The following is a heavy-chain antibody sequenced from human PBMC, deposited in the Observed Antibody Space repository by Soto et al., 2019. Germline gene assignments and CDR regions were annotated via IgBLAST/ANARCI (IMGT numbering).Heavy chain of an antibody. J-gene: IGHJ6*02. D-gene: IGHD4-4*01. CDR3: ARSRDGYSFYFYYGMDG. V-gene: IGHV3-30*03. Sequence: QVQLVESGGGVVQPGRSLRLSCAASGFTFTSYGMHCVRQAPGKGLEWMALILHDGSAEYYADSVKGRFTISRDNSKNTLYLQMNSLRAEDTAVYYCARSRDGYSFYFYYGMDGWGQGPTVTVAS. CDR1: GFTFTSYG. CDR2: ILHDGSAE.